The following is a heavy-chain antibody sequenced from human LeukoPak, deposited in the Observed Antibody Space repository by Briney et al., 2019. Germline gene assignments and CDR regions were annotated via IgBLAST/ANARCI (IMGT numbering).Heavy chain of an antibody. V-gene: IGHV1-18*01. J-gene: IGHJ4*02. CDR1: GYTFTSYG. CDR3: ARDRPFYDILTGYYTSDY. D-gene: IGHD3-9*01. CDR2: ISAYNGNT. Sequence: ASVKVSCKASGYTFTSYGISWVRQAPGQGLEWMGWISAYNGNTNYAQELQGRVTMTTDTSTSTAYMELRSLRSDDTAVYYCARDRPFYDILTGYYTSDYWGQGTLVTVSS.